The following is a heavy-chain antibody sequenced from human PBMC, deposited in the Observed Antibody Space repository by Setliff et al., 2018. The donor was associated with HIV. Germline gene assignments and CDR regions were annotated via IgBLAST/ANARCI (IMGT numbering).Heavy chain of an antibody. V-gene: IGHV4-39*07. CDR3: ARDNEEMAVPGAVFDY. J-gene: IGHJ4*02. CDR1: GGSISSSSYY. CDR2: IYYRGNT. Sequence: PSETLSLTCTVSGGSISSSSYYWGWIRQSPEKGLEWIANIYYRGNTYYNRSLRSRFTISVDTSKNQFSLKLNSVTAADTAVYYRARDNEEMAVPGAVFDYWGQGILVTVSS. D-gene: IGHD6-19*01.